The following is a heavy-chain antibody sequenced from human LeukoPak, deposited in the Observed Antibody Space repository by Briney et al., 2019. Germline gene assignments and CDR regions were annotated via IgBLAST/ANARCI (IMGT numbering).Heavy chain of an antibody. Sequence: GGSLRLSCAASGFAFSSYAMSWVRQAPGKGLEWVSAISGSGGSTYYADSVKGRFTISRDNSKNTLYLQMNSLRAEDTAIYNCARSRGYSMYYFDDWGQGTLVTVSS. D-gene: IGHD3-22*01. CDR3: ARSRGYSMYYFDD. J-gene: IGHJ4*02. CDR1: GFAFSSYA. V-gene: IGHV3-23*01. CDR2: ISGSGGST.